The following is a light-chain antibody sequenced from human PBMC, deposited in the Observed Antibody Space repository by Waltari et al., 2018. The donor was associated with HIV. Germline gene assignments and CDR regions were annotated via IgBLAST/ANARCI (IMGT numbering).Light chain of an antibody. J-gene: IGLJ1*01. CDR2: RNN. CDR1: SSNIGCNY. Sequence: QSVLTQPPSASGTPGQRVAISCSGSSSNIGCNYVYWYQQLPGMAPKLLIFRNNQRPSGVPDRFSGSKSGTSASLAISGLRSEYEAEYYCAAWDDSLSGYVFGTWTKVTVL. CDR3: AAWDDSLSGYV. V-gene: IGLV1-47*01.